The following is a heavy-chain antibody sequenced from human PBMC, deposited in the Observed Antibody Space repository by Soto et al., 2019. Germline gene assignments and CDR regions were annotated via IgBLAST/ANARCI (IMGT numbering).Heavy chain of an antibody. D-gene: IGHD3-22*01. J-gene: IGHJ6*03. CDR2: ISAYNGNT. V-gene: IGHV1-18*01. CDR1: GYTFTTYD. CDR3: ARVIGYYSHMDV. Sequence: ASVKVSCKASGYTFTTYDLSWVRRAPGQGLEWMGWISAYNGNTNYAQNLQGRVTMTTDTSTSTAYMELRSLRSDDTAVYYCARVIGYYSHMDVWGKGTTVTVPS.